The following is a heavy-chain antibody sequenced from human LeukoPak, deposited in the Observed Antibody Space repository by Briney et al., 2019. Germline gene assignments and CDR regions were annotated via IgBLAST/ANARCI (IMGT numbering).Heavy chain of an antibody. CDR2: ISSSSSYI. V-gene: IGHV3-21*01. J-gene: IGHJ6*03. Sequence: GGTLRLSCAASGFTFSSYGMSWVRQAPGKGLEWVSSISSSSSYIYYADSVKGRFTISRDNAKNPLYLQMNSLRAEDTAVYYCARDLGSGYYPYYYYYMDVWGEGTTVTVSS. CDR3: ARDLGSGYYPYYYYYMDV. CDR1: GFTFSSYG. D-gene: IGHD3-22*01.